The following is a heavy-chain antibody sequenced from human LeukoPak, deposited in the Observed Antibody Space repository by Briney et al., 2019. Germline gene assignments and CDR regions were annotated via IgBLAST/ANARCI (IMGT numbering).Heavy chain of an antibody. CDR3: ARGRGYELFYYYGMDV. CDR2: IYYSGST. Sequence: SETLSLTCTVSGGSISSGGYYWSWIRQHPGKGLEWIGYIYYSGSTNYNPSLKSRVTISVDTSKNQFSLKLSSVTAADTAVYYCARGRGYELFYYYGMDVWGQGTTVTVSS. V-gene: IGHV4-31*03. D-gene: IGHD5-12*01. CDR1: GGSISSGGYY. J-gene: IGHJ6*02.